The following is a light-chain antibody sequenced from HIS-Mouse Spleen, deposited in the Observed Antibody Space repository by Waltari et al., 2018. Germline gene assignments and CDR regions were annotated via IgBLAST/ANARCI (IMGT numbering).Light chain of an antibody. V-gene: IGLV2-14*03. CDR3: SSYTSSSTHWV. Sequence: QSALTQPASVSGSPGQSITISCTGTSSDVGGYNYVSWYQQHPGKSPKLMIYEVSNRPSGVSNRCSSSKSGSTASLTISGLQAEDEADYYCSSYTSSSTHWVFGGGTKLTVL. CDR2: EVS. J-gene: IGLJ3*02. CDR1: SSDVGGYNY.